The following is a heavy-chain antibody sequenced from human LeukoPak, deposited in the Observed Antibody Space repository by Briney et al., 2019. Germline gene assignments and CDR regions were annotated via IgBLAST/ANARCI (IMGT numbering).Heavy chain of an antibody. D-gene: IGHD5-12*01. CDR1: GYTFTSYG. CDR3: ARLGSDVNFTDF. CDR2: ISAYNGNT. J-gene: IGHJ4*02. Sequence: ASVKVSCKASGYTFTSYGISWVRQAPGQGLEWMGWISAYNGNTDYAQKLQGRVTMTSDTSTSTGYMELRSLRSDNTAVYYCARLGSDVNFTDFWGQGTLVTVSS. V-gene: IGHV1-18*01.